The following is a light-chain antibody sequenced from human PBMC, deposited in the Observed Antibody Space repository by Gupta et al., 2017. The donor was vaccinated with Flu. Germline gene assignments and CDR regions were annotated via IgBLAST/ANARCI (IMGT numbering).Light chain of an antibody. Sequence: LSSGHSSYAIAWHQQQPEEGPRYLMKLNSDGSHTKGDGIPDRFSGSSSGAERYLTISSLQSEDEADYYCQTWGTGTWSFVGGTKLTVL. CDR2: LNSDGSH. CDR1: SGHSSYA. J-gene: IGLJ3*02. V-gene: IGLV4-69*02. CDR3: QTWGTGTWS.